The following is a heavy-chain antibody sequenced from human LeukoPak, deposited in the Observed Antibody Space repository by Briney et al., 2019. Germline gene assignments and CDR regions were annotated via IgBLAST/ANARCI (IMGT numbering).Heavy chain of an antibody. CDR3: ARSLLGAVAGTIAYFDY. J-gene: IGHJ4*02. V-gene: IGHV6-1*01. D-gene: IGHD6-19*01. CDR1: GDSVSSNSAA. Sequence: SQTPSLTRAISGDSVSSNSAAWNWIRQSPSRGLEWLGRTYYRSKWYNDYAVSVKSRITINPDTSKNQFSLQLNSVTPEDTAVYYCARSLLGAVAGTIAYFDYWGQGTLVTVSS. CDR2: TYYRSKWYN.